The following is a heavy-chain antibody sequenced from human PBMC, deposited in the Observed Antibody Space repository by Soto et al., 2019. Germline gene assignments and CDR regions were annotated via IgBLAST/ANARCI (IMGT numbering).Heavy chain of an antibody. V-gene: IGHV4-39*01. CDR1: GDSISSYY. CDR2: IYYSGST. CDR3: ARHSGSGFGAYYYYGMDV. Sequence: SETLSLTCTVSGDSISSYYWGWIRQPPGKGLEWIGSIYYSGSTYYNPSLKSRVTISVDTSKNQFSLKLSSVTAADTAVYYCARHSGSGFGAYYYYGMDVWGQGTTVTVSS. J-gene: IGHJ6*02. D-gene: IGHD3-10*01.